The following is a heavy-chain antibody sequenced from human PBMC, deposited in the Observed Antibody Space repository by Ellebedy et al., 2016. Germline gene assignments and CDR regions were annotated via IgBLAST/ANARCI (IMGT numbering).Heavy chain of an antibody. CDR1: GFTFSSYS. CDR2: ISSSSSTI. D-gene: IGHD3-10*01. Sequence: GESLKISXAASGFTFSSYSMNWVRQAPGKGLEWVSYISSSSSTIYYADSVKGRFTISRDNAKNSLYLQMNSLRAEDTAVYYCARVGKKLLWFGEPEPHDAFDIWGQGTMVTVSS. CDR3: ARVGKKLLWFGEPEPHDAFDI. V-gene: IGHV3-48*04. J-gene: IGHJ3*02.